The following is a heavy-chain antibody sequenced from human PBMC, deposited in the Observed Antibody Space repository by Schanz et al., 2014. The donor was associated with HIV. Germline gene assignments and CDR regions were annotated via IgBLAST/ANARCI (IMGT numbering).Heavy chain of an antibody. CDR2: MNPNSGNT. D-gene: IGHD4-17*01. Sequence: QVQLVQSGAEVKKPGASVKVSCKTSGYTFTNYDINWVRKASGQGFEWMGWMNPNSGNTGYAQKFQGRVTMTGNTSISTAYMELTSLTSEDTAVYYCAGHNSMTTVTTPYYYYGMGVWGQGTTVTVSS. CDR3: AGHNSMTTVTTPYYYYGMGV. CDR1: GYTFTNYD. V-gene: IGHV1-8*01. J-gene: IGHJ6*02.